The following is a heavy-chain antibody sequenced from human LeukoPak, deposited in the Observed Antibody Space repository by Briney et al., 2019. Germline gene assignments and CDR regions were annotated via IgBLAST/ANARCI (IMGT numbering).Heavy chain of an antibody. Sequence: SETLSLTCTVSGGSISSHYWSWIRQPPGKGLEWIGYIYYSGSTNYNPSLKSRVTISVDTSKNQFSLKLSSVTAADTAVYYCARGTRGMTTVTTFDYWGQGTLVTVSS. CDR3: ARGTRGMTTVTTFDY. D-gene: IGHD4-17*01. CDR1: GGSISSHY. J-gene: IGHJ4*02. V-gene: IGHV4-59*11. CDR2: IYYSGST.